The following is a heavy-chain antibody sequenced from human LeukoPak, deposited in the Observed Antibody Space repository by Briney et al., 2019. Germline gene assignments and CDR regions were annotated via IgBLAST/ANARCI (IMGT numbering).Heavy chain of an antibody. CDR1: GFTFSSYS. J-gene: IGHJ4*02. V-gene: IGHV3-21*01. CDR3: ARVRSWIVPFDY. CDR2: ISSSSSYI. Sequence: PGGSLRLSCAASGFTFSSYSMNWVRQAPGKGLEWVSSISSSSSYIYYADSVKGRFTISRDNAKNSLYLQMNSLRAEDTAVYYCARVRSWIVPFDYWGQGTLVTVSS. D-gene: IGHD2-2*01.